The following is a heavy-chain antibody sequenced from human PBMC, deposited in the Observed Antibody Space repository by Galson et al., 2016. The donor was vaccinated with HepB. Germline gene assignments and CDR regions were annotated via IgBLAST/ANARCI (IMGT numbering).Heavy chain of an antibody. V-gene: IGHV3-30*03. J-gene: IGHJ6*02. CDR1: GITFRIYG. D-gene: IGHD5-18*01. Sequence: SLRLSCAASGITFRIYGMHWVRQAPGKGLEWVAVISYDGSNEYYADSVKGRFTISRDNSKNTLYLQMNSLRAEDTAVYYCAMVRQVWSDYYAMDVWGQGTTVTVSS. CDR3: AMVRQVWSDYYAMDV. CDR2: ISYDGSNE.